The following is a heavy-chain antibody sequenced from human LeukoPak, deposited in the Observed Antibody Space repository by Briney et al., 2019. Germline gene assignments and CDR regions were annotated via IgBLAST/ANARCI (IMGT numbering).Heavy chain of an antibody. D-gene: IGHD1-26*01. CDR1: GYTFTRHS. CDR3: AISGYDSAYYRDS. Sequence: ALVKVSCKASGYTFTRHSIHWVRQAPGQGLEWMGLINPSVGTTNYAQKFQGRVTMTRDTSTSTGYLELGSLRLEDTAVYYCAISGYDSAYYRDSWGQGTLVTVSS. V-gene: IGHV1-46*01. J-gene: IGHJ4*02. CDR2: INPSVGTT.